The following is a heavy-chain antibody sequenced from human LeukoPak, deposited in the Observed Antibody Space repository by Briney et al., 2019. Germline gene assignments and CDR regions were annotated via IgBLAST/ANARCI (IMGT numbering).Heavy chain of an antibody. D-gene: IGHD2-2*02. CDR2: IIPIFGTA. Sequence: SVKVSCKPSGGAFSSYAISWVRQAPGQGLEWMGGIIPIFGTANYAQKFQGRVTITTDESTSTAYMELSSLRSEDTAAYDCARDRYCSSTSCYTGLWAFDIWGQGTMVTVSS. J-gene: IGHJ3*02. V-gene: IGHV1-69*05. CDR3: ARDRYCSSTSCYTGLWAFDI. CDR1: GGAFSSYA.